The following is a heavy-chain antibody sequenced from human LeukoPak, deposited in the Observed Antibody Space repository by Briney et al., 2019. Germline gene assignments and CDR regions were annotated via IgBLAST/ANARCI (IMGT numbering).Heavy chain of an antibody. Sequence: GGSLRLSWAASGFTFSSYEMNWVRQAPGKGLEWVSYISSSGSTIYYADSVKGRFTISRDNAKNSLYLQMNSLRAEDTAVYYCARVHAMAYYYGMDVWGQGTTVTVSS. CDR1: GFTFSSYE. CDR2: ISSSGSTI. D-gene: IGHD5-24*01. V-gene: IGHV3-48*03. J-gene: IGHJ6*02. CDR3: ARVHAMAYYYGMDV.